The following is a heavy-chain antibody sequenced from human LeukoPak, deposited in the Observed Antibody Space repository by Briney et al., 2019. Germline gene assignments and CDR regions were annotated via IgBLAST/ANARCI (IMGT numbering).Heavy chain of an antibody. CDR2: IYYSGST. J-gene: IGHJ4*02. Sequence: PSETLSLTCTVSGGSISSYYWSWIRQPPGKGLGWIGYIYYSGSTNYNPSLKSRVTISVDTSKNQFSLKLSSVTAADTAVYYCARRSGSYYGNFDYWGQGTRVTVSS. D-gene: IGHD1-26*01. CDR1: GGSISSYY. V-gene: IGHV4-59*08. CDR3: ARRSGSYYGNFDY.